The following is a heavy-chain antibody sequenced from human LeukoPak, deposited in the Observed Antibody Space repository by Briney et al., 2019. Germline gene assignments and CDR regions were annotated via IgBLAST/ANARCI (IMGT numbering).Heavy chain of an antibody. CDR1: GFTFSSYG. CDR3: AKDWCKYCSSTSCSDY. J-gene: IGHJ4*02. CDR2: ISGSGGST. Sequence: GGTLRLSCAASGFTFSSYGMSWVRQAPGKGLEWVSAISGSGGSTYYADSVKGRFTISRDNSKNTLYLQMNSLRAEDTAVYYCAKDWCKYCSSTSCSDYWGQGTLVTVSS. D-gene: IGHD2-2*01. V-gene: IGHV3-23*01.